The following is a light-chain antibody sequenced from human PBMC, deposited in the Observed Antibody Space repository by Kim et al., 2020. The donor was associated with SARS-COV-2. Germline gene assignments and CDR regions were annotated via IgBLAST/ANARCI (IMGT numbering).Light chain of an antibody. CDR1: DIGSKS. Sequence: VAPGRTARITCGGDDIGSKSVHWYQQKPGQAPLLVISYDSDRLSGIPDRFSGSNSGNTATLTINRVEAGDEADYHCQVWDSNTHVVFGGGTQLTVL. CDR2: YDS. J-gene: IGLJ2*01. V-gene: IGLV3-21*04. CDR3: QVWDSNTHVV.